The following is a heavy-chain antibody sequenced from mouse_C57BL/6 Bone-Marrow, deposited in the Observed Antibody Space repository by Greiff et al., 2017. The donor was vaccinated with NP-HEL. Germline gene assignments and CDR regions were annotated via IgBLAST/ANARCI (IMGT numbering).Heavy chain of an antibody. J-gene: IGHJ4*01. CDR2: IDPNSGGT. CDR1: GYTFTSYW. V-gene: IGHV1-72*01. Sequence: QVQLQQPGAELVKPGASVKLSCKASGYTFTSYWMHWVKQRPGRGLKWIGRIDPNSGGTKYNEKFKSKATLTVDKPSSTAYMQLSSLTSEDSAVYYCARGGSSPYYYAMDYWGQGTSVTVSS. D-gene: IGHD1-1*01. CDR3: ARGGSSPYYYAMDY.